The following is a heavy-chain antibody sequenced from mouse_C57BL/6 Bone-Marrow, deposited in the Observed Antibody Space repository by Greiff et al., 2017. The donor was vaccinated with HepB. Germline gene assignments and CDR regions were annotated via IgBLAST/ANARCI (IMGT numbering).Heavy chain of an antibody. D-gene: IGHD6-1*01. J-gene: IGHJ2*01. CDR2: IYPGDGDT. V-gene: IGHV1-80*01. CDR3: GSGSLYYFGD. CDR1: GYAFRSYW. Sequence: VQLVESGAELVKPGASVKISCKASGYAFRSYWMNWVKQRPGKGLEWIGQIYPGDGDTTYNGKFKGKATLTAEKSSSTAYLQLSSLTSEDCAVYFCGSGSLYYFGDWGEGTTVTV.